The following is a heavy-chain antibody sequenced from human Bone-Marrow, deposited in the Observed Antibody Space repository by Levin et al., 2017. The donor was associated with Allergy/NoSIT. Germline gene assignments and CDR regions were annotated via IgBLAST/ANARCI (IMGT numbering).Heavy chain of an antibody. D-gene: IGHD4-23*01. CDR1: GFTFTDYA. CDR2: FSWNSGTI. V-gene: IGHV3-9*01. J-gene: IGHJ6*02. Sequence: SLKISCAASGFTFTDYAIHWIRQAPGRGLEWVSGFSWNSGTIGYADSVKGRFTISRDNAKNSLYLQMNSRRTEDTALYFCARHKDYGGNGYYYYGMDVWGQGTTVTVSS. CDR3: ARHKDYGGNGYYYYGMDV.